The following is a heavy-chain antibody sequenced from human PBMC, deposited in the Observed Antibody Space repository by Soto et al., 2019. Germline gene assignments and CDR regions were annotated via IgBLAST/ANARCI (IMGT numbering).Heavy chain of an antibody. V-gene: IGHV1-69*01. Sequence: VQLVQSGAEVKKPGSSVKVSCKASGGTFSSYAISWVRQAPGQGLEWMGGIIPIFGTANYAQKFQGRVTITADESTSTAYMELSSLRSEDTAVYYCARGRYSSSSEDYYYGMDVWGQGTTVTVSS. J-gene: IGHJ6*02. D-gene: IGHD6-6*01. CDR3: ARGRYSSSSEDYYYGMDV. CDR1: GGTFSSYA. CDR2: IIPIFGTA.